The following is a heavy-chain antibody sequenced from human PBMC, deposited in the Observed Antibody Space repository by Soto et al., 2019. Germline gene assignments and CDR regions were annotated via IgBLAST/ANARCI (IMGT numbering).Heavy chain of an antibody. Sequence: ASVKVSCKASGYTFTSYYMHWVRQAPGQGLEWMGIINPSGGSTSYAQMFQGRVTMTWDTSTSTVYMELSSLRSEDTAVYYCARALGLARITMVREVRPPRNHYMAVWGKGTTVTVSS. CDR3: ARALGLARITMVREVRPPRNHYMAV. CDR2: INPSGGST. D-gene: IGHD3-10*01. CDR1: GYTFTSYY. J-gene: IGHJ6*03. V-gene: IGHV1-46*03.